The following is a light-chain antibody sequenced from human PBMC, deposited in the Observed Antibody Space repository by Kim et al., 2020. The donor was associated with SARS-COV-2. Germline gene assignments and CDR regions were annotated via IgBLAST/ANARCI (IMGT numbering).Light chain of an antibody. CDR1: QSVSSY. V-gene: IGKV3-11*01. J-gene: IGKJ4*01. CDR3: QQRSNWPLT. Sequence: WSPGQSAPLSCRASQSVSSYLAWYQQKPGQAPRLLIYDASNRATGIPARFSGSGSGTDFTLTISSLEPEDFAVYYCQQRSNWPLTFGGGTKVDIK. CDR2: DAS.